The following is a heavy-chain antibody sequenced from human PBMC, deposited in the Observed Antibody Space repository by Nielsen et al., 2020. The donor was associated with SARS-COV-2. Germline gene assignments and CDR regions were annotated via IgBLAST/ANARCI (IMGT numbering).Heavy chain of an antibody. CDR3: ARGRYCSSTSCDGGRWFDP. Sequence: WIRQPPGKGLEWIGEINHSGSTNYNPSLKSRVTISVDTSKNQFSLKLSSVTAADTAVYYCARGRYCSSTSCDGGRWFDPWGQGTLVTVSS. CDR2: INHSGST. V-gene: IGHV4-34*01. J-gene: IGHJ5*02. D-gene: IGHD2-2*01.